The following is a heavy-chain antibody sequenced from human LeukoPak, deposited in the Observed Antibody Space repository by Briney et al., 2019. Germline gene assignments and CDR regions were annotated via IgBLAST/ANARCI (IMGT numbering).Heavy chain of an antibody. V-gene: IGHV4-39*02. J-gene: IGHJ4*02. Sequence: SETLSLTCTVSGGSISGSSYYWGWIRQSPGTGLEWIGTIYYSGSTYYNPSLKSRVTISVDTSNNHFSLKLSSVTAADTALYYCAIERSGSYAYWGQGTLVTVSS. CDR3: AIERSGSYAY. CDR1: GGSISGSSYY. D-gene: IGHD1-26*01. CDR2: IYYSGST.